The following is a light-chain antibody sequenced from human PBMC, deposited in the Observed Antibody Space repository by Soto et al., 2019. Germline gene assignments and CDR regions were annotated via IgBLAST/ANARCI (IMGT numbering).Light chain of an antibody. CDR1: SSDVWTYNL. V-gene: IGLV2-23*01. CDR3: CSYAPSRTLL. Sequence: QSALKQPASVYGSPGGARTIFCTRTSSDVWTYNLVPWYQPHPGRVPKLILYEGNKRPSGVSSRFSASKSGNTASLTISGLQAEDEADYFCCSYAPSRTLLFGGGTKVTVL. J-gene: IGLJ2*01. CDR2: EGN.